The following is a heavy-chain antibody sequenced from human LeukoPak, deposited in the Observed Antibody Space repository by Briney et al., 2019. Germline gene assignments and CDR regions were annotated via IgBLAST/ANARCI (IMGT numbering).Heavy chain of an antibody. D-gene: IGHD2-21*02. Sequence: GASVKVSCKASGYTFTSYDINWVRQATGQGLEWMGWMNPNSGNTGYAQKFQGRVTMTRNTSISTAYMELSSLRSEDTAVYYCARDLAYCGGDCYADAFDIWGQGTMVTVSS. V-gene: IGHV1-8*01. CDR3: ARDLAYCGGDCYADAFDI. CDR1: GYTFTSYD. CDR2: MNPNSGNT. J-gene: IGHJ3*02.